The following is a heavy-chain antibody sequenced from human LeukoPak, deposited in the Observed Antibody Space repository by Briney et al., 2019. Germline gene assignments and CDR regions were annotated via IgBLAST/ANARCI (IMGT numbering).Heavy chain of an antibody. V-gene: IGHV3-9*01. D-gene: IGHD3-22*01. J-gene: IGHJ3*02. CDR3: AKESGAYYYDSSGYGGAFDI. CDR2: ISWNSGSI. Sequence: GGSLRLSCAASGFTFDDYAMHWVRQAPGKGLEWVSGISWNSGSIGYADSVKGRFTISRDNAKNSLYLQMNSLRAEDTALYYCAKESGAYYYDSSGYGGAFDIWGQGTMVTVSS. CDR1: GFTFDDYA.